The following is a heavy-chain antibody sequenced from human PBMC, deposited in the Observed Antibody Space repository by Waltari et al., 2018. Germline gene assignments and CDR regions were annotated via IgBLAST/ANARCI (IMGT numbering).Heavy chain of an antibody. D-gene: IGHD5-12*01. J-gene: IGHJ4*02. CDR3: ARGRGYSGYDADY. CDR2: IIHRGST. CDR1: GGSFSGYY. Sequence: QVQLQQWGAGLLKPSETLSLTCAVYGGSFSGYYWSWIRQPPGKGLEWIGEIIHRGSTNYNPSLKSRVTISVDTSKNQFSLKLSSVTAADTAVYYCARGRGYSGYDADYWGQGTLVTVSS. V-gene: IGHV4-34*01.